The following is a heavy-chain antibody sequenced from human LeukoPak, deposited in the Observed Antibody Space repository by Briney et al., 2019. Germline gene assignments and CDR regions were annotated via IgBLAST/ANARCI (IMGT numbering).Heavy chain of an antibody. V-gene: IGHV4-59*01. Sequence: SETLSLTCTVSGGSISIYYWSWIRQPPGKGLEWIGYIYYSGSTNYNPSLRSRVTISVDTSKNQFSLKLSSVTATDTAVYYCARGFATTTHAFDIWGQGTKVTVSS. CDR2: IYYSGST. D-gene: IGHD4-17*01. J-gene: IGHJ3*02. CDR1: GGSISIYY. CDR3: ARGFATTTHAFDI.